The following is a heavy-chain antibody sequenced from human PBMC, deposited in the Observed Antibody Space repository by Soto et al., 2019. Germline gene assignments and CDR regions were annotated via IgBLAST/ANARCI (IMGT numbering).Heavy chain of an antibody. CDR1: GFTFSSYA. CDR3: AKDQFTIFGVVIIPENDAFDI. J-gene: IGHJ3*02. Sequence: GGSLRLSCAASGFTFSSYAMSWVRQAPGKGLEWVSAISGSGGSTYYADSVKGRFTISRDNSKNTLYLQMNSLRAEDTAVYYCAKDQFTIFGVVIIPENDAFDIWGQGTMVTVSS. CDR2: ISGSGGST. D-gene: IGHD3-3*01. V-gene: IGHV3-23*01.